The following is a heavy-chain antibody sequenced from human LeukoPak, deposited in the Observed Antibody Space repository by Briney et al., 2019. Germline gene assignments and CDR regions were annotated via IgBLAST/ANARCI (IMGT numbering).Heavy chain of an antibody. CDR1: GGSISSYY. CDR3: ARDSGGGNSYDYYYYYGMDV. V-gene: IGHV4-4*07. CDR2: IYTSGST. Sequence: PSETLSLTCTVSGGSISSYYWSWIRQPAGKGLEWIGRIYTSGSTNYNPSLKSRVTMSVDTSKNQFSLKLSSVTAADTAVYYCARDSGGGNSYDYYYYYGMDVWGQGTTVTVSS. J-gene: IGHJ6*02. D-gene: IGHD4-23*01.